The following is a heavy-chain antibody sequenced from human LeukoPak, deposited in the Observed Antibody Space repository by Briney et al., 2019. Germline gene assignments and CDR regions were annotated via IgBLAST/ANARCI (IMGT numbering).Heavy chain of an antibody. D-gene: IGHD6-13*01. V-gene: IGHV4-39*01. Sequence: SETLSLTCTVSGGSISSSSYYWGWIRQPPGTGLEWLGSIYYSGSTYYNPSLKSRVTMSVDTSKNQFSLKLSSVTAADTAVYYCARRWIAAAGRFDYWGQGTLVTVSS. CDR2: IYYSGST. CDR3: ARRWIAAAGRFDY. CDR1: GGSISSSSYY. J-gene: IGHJ4*02.